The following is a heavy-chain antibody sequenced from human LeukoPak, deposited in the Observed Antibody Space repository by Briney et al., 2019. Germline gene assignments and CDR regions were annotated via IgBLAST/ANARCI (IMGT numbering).Heavy chain of an antibody. CDR3: TRNIDDVLTGDDAFDV. V-gene: IGHV3-21*03. Sequence: GGSLRLSCAASGFTFSGYSLNWVRQAPGKGLEWVSSITSSGSSMYYADSVKGRFTISRDNAESSMYLQMNSLRVDDTGLYYCTRNIDDVLTGDDAFDVWGQGTVVTVSS. J-gene: IGHJ3*01. D-gene: IGHD3-9*01. CDR1: GFTFSGYS. CDR2: ITSSGSSM.